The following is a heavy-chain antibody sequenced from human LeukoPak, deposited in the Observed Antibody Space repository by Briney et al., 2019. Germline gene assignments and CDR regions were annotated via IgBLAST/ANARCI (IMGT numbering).Heavy chain of an antibody. CDR3: AKATLAAAGPYGMGV. CDR1: GFTFSSYA. V-gene: IGHV3-23*01. J-gene: IGHJ6*02. D-gene: IGHD6-13*01. Sequence: PGGSLRLSCAASGFTFSSYAMSWVRQAPGKGLEWVSGISGSGGNTYYADSVKGRFTISRDNSKNTLSLQMNSLRAEDTAVYYCAKATLAAAGPYGMGVWGQGTTVTVSS. CDR2: ISGSGGNT.